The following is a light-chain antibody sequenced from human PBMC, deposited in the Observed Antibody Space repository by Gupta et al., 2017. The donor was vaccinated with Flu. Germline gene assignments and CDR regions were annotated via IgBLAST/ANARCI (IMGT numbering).Light chain of an antibody. CDR3: QLTVSNDGT. J-gene: IGKJ5*01. Sequence: PSSLSASVGDTVTITCLASQLISNHLNSSQHIPGQVPNLLIYTASTSQSGVPTRFSGPAPVTDFTLIMDRRQPEDIANYYSQLTVSNDGTFG. V-gene: IGKV1-39*01. CDR1: QLISNH. CDR2: TAS.